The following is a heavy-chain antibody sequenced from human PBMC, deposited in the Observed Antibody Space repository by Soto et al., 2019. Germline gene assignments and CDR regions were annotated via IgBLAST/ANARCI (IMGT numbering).Heavy chain of an antibody. CDR2: ISGSGGST. J-gene: IGHJ4*02. D-gene: IGHD2-15*01. V-gene: IGHV3-23*01. Sequence: EVQLLESGGGLVQPGGSLRLSCAASGFTFSSYAMSWVRQAPGKGLEWVSAISGSGGSTYYADSVKGRFTISRDNAKNTLYLQMNSLRAEDTAVYYCANAGNCSGGSCYSPGPRAGNYFDYWGQGTLVTVSS. CDR3: ANAGNCSGGSCYSPGPRAGNYFDY. CDR1: GFTFSSYA.